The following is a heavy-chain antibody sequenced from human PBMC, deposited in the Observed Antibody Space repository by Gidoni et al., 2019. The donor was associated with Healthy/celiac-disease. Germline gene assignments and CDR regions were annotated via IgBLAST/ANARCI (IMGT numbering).Heavy chain of an antibody. Sequence: QLQLQESGPGLVKPSETLSLTCTVSGGSISSSSYYWGWIRQPPGKGLEWIGSIYYSGSTYYNPSLKSRVTISVDTSKNQFSLKLSSVTAADTAVYYCATLAVAGNGSIDYWGQGTLVTVSS. CDR1: GGSISSSSYY. J-gene: IGHJ4*02. V-gene: IGHV4-39*07. CDR3: ATLAVAGNGSIDY. D-gene: IGHD6-19*01. CDR2: IYYSGST.